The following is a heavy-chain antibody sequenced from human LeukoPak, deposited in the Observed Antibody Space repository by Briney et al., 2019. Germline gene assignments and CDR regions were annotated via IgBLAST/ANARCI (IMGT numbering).Heavy chain of an antibody. J-gene: IGHJ4*02. D-gene: IGHD4-17*01. CDR1: GYTFTSYD. CDR3: ARVRGHDYGFPSY. CDR2: INPNSSNT. V-gene: IGHV1-8*01. Sequence: GASVKVSCKASGYTFTSYDINWVRQATGQGLEWMGWINPNSSNTGYAQKFQGRFTMTRNTSICTAYMELTSLRSEETGVYYCARVRGHDYGFPSYWGQGTLVTVSS.